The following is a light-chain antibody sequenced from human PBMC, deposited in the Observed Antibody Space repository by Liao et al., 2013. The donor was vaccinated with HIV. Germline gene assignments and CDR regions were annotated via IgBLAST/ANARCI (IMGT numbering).Light chain of an antibody. CDR2: DDD. Sequence: SYALTQPPSVSVSPGQTAIITCSGHKLGNKYTSWYQQKPGQSPVLVIYDDDKRPSGIPERFSGSNSGNTATLTISGTQAMDEADYYCQAWDSTTGDVVFGGGTKLTVL. J-gene: IGLJ2*01. CDR1: KLGNKY. V-gene: IGLV3-1*01. CDR3: QAWDSTTGDVV.